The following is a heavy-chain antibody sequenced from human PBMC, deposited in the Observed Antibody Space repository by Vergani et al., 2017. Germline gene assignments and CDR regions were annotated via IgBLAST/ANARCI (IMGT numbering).Heavy chain of an antibody. V-gene: IGHV4-38-2*01. CDR3: ARSQGEYWYFDL. J-gene: IGHJ2*01. CDR2: IHNRGKT. CDR1: GYSIGSGFY. Sequence: QVRLEESGPGLAKPSETLSLTCSVSGYSIGSGFYWAWIRQSPGEGLQWFTSIHNRGKTYHNPSLKSRVSVSLDTSKNRFSLNRTSVTATDTAVYYCARSQGEYWYFDLWGPGSLVTVSS. D-gene: IGHD2/OR15-2a*01.